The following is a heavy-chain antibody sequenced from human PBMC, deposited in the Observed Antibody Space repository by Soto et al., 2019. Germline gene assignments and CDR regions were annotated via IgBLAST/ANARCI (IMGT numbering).Heavy chain of an antibody. D-gene: IGHD3-3*01. V-gene: IGHV3-48*03. CDR1: GFTFSSYE. J-gene: IGHJ6*02. Sequence: PGGSLRLSCAASGFTFSSYEMNWVRQAPGKGLEWVSYISSSGSTIYYADSVKGRFTISGDNAKNSLYLQMNSLGAEDTAVYYCARDQYPHDFWSGYPIPHYGMDVWGQGTTVTVSS. CDR2: ISSSGSTI. CDR3: ARDQYPHDFWSGYPIPHYGMDV.